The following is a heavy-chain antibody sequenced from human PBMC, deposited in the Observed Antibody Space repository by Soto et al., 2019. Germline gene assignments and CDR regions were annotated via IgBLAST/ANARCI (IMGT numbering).Heavy chain of an antibody. CDR2: VNHFGTT. CDR3: ARGRGPTRRSQPYFDH. V-gene: IGHV4-34*02. D-gene: IGHD2-2*01. J-gene: IGHJ4*02. CDR1: GGAFSDYH. Sequence: QVQFQHWGAGLLKPSETVSLTCAVNGGAFSDYHWTWIRQAPGNGLEWIGEVNHFGTTKYNPSLQSRVTISVDTSKYLFSLNLTSVTAADTALYYCARGRGPTRRSQPYFDHWGQGALVSVSS.